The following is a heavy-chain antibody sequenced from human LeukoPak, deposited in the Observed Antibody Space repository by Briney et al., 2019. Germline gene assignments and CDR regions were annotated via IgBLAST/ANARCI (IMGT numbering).Heavy chain of an antibody. V-gene: IGHV4-4*07. Sequence: SETLSLTCTVSGDSISSYYWNWIRQPAGKGLEWIGRIYTSGITNYNPSLKSRVTMSVDTSKDQFSLNLRSVTAADTAVYYCARHGGGITGTTGDNWFDPWGQGTLVTVSS. D-gene: IGHD1-20*01. CDR2: IYTSGIT. CDR3: ARHGGGITGTTGDNWFDP. J-gene: IGHJ5*02. CDR1: GDSISSYY.